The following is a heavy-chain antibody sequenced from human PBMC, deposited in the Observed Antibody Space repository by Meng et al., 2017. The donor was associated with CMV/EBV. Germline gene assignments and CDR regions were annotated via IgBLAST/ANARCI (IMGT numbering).Heavy chain of an antibody. Sequence: GGSLRLSCAASGFTFDDYAMHWVRQAPGKGLEWVSGISWNSGSIGYADSVKGRSTISRDNAKNSLYLQMNSLRAEDTALYYCAKDIANYYDSSGDLDYWGQGTLVTVSS. V-gene: IGHV3-9*01. CDR2: ISWNSGSI. J-gene: IGHJ4*02. D-gene: IGHD3-22*01. CDR1: GFTFDDYA. CDR3: AKDIANYYDSSGDLDY.